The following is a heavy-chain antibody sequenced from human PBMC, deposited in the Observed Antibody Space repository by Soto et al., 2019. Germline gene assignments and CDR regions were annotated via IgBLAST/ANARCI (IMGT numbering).Heavy chain of an antibody. D-gene: IGHD6-6*01. J-gene: IGHJ6*02. Sequence: EVQLVASGGGLVQPGRSLRLSCAASGFTFDDYAMHWVRQVPGKCLGWVSAISWNSANIGYADSVKGRITISRYNAKRSLYLQMTSLRPEDTALYYCARVFLGGAHPFYTNMDAWGQGTTVSVSS. CDR1: GFTFDDYA. V-gene: IGHV3-9*01. CDR3: ARVFLGGAHPFYTNMDA. CDR2: ISWNSANI.